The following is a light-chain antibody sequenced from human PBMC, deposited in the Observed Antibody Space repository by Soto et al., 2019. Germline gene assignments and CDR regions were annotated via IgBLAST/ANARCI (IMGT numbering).Light chain of an antibody. Sequence: DIQMTQSPSTLSASVGDRVTITCRAGQGIKNWLAWYQQKPGKAPNLLIYTGSSLQSGVPSRFSGSGSGTDFTLTINSLQPKDFATYYSQQAASLPSKFGEGTRLEIK. CDR2: TGS. CDR1: QGIKNW. V-gene: IGKV1-12*01. J-gene: IGKJ5*01. CDR3: QQAASLPSK.